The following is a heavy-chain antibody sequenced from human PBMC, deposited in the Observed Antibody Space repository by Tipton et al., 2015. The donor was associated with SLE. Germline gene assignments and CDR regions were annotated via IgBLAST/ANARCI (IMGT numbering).Heavy chain of an antibody. Sequence: TLSLTCAVYGGSFSGYYWSWIRQSPEKGLECIGEVNHSGSTNYNPSLKSRLTITVDTSKNQFSLRLNSVTAADTAVYYCARWVDSPEGVWGKGTTVTVSS. CDR2: VNHSGST. D-gene: IGHD3-9*01. CDR1: GGSFSGYY. CDR3: ARWVDSPEGV. V-gene: IGHV4-34*01. J-gene: IGHJ6*04.